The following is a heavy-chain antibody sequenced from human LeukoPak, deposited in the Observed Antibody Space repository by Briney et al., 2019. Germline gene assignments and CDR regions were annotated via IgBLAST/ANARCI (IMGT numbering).Heavy chain of an antibody. CDR3: AKEWFGELSRNWFDP. D-gene: IGHD3-10*01. CDR1: GFTFGDYA. J-gene: IGHJ5*02. CDR2: ISGSGGST. V-gene: IGHV3-23*01. Sequence: GGSLRLSCSTSGFTFGDYAMSWVRQAPGKGLEWVSAISGSGGSTYYADSVKGRFTISRDNSKNTLYLQMNSLRAEDTAVYYCAKEWFGELSRNWFDPWGQGTLVTVSS.